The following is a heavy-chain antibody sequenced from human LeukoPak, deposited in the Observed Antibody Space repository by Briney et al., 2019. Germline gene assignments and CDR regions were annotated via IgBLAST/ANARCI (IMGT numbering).Heavy chain of an antibody. Sequence: SQTLSLTCTVSGGSISSGSYYWSWIRQPAGKGLEWIGRIYTSGSTNYNPSLKSRVTISVDTSKNQFSLKLSSVTAADTAVYYCARARRWNAAVEGWWFDPWGQGTLVTVSS. CDR3: ARARRWNAAVEGWWFDP. V-gene: IGHV4-61*02. D-gene: IGHD1-1*01. CDR1: GGSISSGSYY. J-gene: IGHJ5*02. CDR2: IYTSGST.